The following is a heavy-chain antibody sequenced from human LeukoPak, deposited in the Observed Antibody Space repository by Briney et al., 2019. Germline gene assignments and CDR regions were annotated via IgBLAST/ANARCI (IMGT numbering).Heavy chain of an antibody. CDR3: ARGPSDYYQSARNRFFDY. CDR2: IIPVFGTT. J-gene: IGHJ4*02. CDR1: GGTFSSSA. Sequence: SVKVSSKASGGTFSSSAINWVRQAPGQGLEWMGGIIPVFGTTNYAQKFQGRLTVTADESATTAYMELSSLKSEDTAIYYCARGPSDYYQSARNRFFDYWGQGTLVTVSS. V-gene: IGHV1-69*13. D-gene: IGHD3-10*01.